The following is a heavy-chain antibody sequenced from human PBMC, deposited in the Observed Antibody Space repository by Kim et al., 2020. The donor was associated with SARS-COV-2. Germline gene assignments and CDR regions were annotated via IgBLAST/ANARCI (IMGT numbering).Heavy chain of an antibody. CDR3: AKDFGYYYGSGSYYSFDY. CDR2: ISGSGDHT. V-gene: IGHV3-23*01. D-gene: IGHD3-10*01. CDR1: GFTFSSYA. J-gene: IGHJ4*02. Sequence: GGSLRLSCAASGFTFSSYAMNWVRQAPGKGLEGVSIISGSGDHTNYADSVKGRFTISRDNSKNAVFLQMSSLRAEDTAVYYCAKDFGYYYGSGSYYSFDYWGQGILVTVSS.